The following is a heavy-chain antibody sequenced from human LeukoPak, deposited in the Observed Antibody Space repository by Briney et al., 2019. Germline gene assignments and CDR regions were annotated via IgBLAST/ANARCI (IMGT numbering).Heavy chain of an antibody. Sequence: PSETLSLTCTISGGSISSSGHYWTWIRQHPGKGLEWIGYIYYSGSAYYNPSLKSRVAISVDTSKNQFSLELSSVTAADTALYYCAREITTDGMGNFDYWGQGTLVTVSS. D-gene: IGHD1/OR15-1a*01. CDR2: IYYSGSA. J-gene: IGHJ4*02. CDR3: AREITTDGMGNFDY. V-gene: IGHV4-31*03. CDR1: GGSISSSGHY.